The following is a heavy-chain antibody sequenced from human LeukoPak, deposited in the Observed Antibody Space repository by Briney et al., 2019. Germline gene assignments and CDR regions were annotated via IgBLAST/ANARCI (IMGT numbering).Heavy chain of an antibody. Sequence: GRSLRLSCAASGFTFSSYGMHWVRQAPGKGLEWVAVISYDGSNKYYADSVKGRFTISRDNSKNTLYLQMNSLRAEDTAVYYCARDQVLRFDYWGQGTLVTVSS. CDR3: ARDQVLRFDY. J-gene: IGHJ4*02. D-gene: IGHD2/OR15-2a*01. CDR1: GFTFSSYG. CDR2: ISYDGSNK. V-gene: IGHV3-30*03.